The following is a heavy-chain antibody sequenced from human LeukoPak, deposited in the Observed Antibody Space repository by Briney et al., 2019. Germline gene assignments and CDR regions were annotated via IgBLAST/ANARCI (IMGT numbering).Heavy chain of an antibody. J-gene: IGHJ4*02. CDR1: GYTLTELS. CDR2: FDPEDGET. CDR3: ATQYYGAFDY. D-gene: IGHD4-17*01. Sequence: ASVKVSCKVSGYTLTELSMHWVRQAPGKGLEWMGGFDPEDGETIYAQKFQGGVTMTEDTSTDTAYMEVSSLRSEDTAVYYCATQYYGAFDYWGQGTLVTVSS. V-gene: IGHV1-24*01.